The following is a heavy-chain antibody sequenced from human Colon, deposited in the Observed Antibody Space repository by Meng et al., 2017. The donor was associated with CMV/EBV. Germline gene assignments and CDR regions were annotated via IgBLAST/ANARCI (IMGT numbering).Heavy chain of an antibody. CDR3: ARARIAARFPDY. D-gene: IGHD6-6*01. J-gene: IGHJ4*02. Sequence: SETLSLTCAVYGGSFSGYYWSWIRQPPGKGLEWIGAINHSGSTNYNPSLKSRVTISVDTSKNQFSLKLSSVTAADTAVYYCARARIAARFPDYWGQGTLVTVSS. V-gene: IGHV4-34*01. CDR2: INHSGST. CDR1: GGSFSGYY.